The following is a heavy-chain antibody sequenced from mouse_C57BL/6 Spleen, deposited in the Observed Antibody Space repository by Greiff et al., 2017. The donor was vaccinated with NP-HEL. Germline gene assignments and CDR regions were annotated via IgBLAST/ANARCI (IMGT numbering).Heavy chain of an antibody. CDR2: IWRGGST. V-gene: IGHV2-5*01. CDR1: GFSLTSYG. Sequence: QVQLKESGPGLVQPSQSLSITCTVSGFSLTSYGVHWVRQSPGKGLEWLGVIWRGGSTDYNAAFMSRLSITKDNSKSQVFFKMNSLQADDTAIYYCAKKDYGSRYAMDYWGQGTSVTVSS. J-gene: IGHJ4*01. D-gene: IGHD1-1*01. CDR3: AKKDYGSRYAMDY.